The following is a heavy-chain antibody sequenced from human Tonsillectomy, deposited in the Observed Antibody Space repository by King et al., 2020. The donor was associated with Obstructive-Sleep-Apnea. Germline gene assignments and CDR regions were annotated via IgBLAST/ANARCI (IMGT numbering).Heavy chain of an antibody. J-gene: IGHJ4*02. V-gene: IGHV5-51*01. CDR2: IYPGDSDT. D-gene: IGHD1-26*01. CDR1: GYIFTTNW. CDR3: AKRSYDREFFDY. Sequence: QLVQSGAEVKKSGNSLKITCRASGYIFTTNWIGWVRQMPGKGLEWMGIIYPGDSDTRYSPSFQGQVTISADNSICAAYLQWSSLKASDTAMYYCAKRSYDREFFDYWGQGTLVTVSS.